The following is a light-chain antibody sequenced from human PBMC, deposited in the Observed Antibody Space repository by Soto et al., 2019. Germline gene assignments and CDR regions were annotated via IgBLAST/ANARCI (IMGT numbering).Light chain of an antibody. Sequence: EILMTQSPATLSVSPGERATLSCRASQSVSSNLAWYQQKPGQAPRLLIYGVSTRATDIPARFSGSGSGTEFTLTISSLQSEDFAVYYCQQFGGSSRTFGQGTKVDIK. J-gene: IGKJ1*01. CDR3: QQFGGSSRT. CDR2: GVS. V-gene: IGKV3-15*01. CDR1: QSVSSN.